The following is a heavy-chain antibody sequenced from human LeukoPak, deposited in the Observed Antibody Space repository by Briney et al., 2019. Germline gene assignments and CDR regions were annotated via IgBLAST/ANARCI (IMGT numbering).Heavy chain of an antibody. CDR3: ARIITMIRGERSGYFAS. J-gene: IGHJ4*02. CDR1: GYGISSDYY. V-gene: IGHV4-38-2*01. CDR2: IYHSGST. D-gene: IGHD3-10*01. Sequence: SETLSLTCAVSGYGISSDYYWGWIRQPPGQGLEWMASIYHSGSTYYNPSLKNRVTISVDTSKSQLSLELISVTAADTAVYYCARIITMIRGERSGYFASWGQGTLVTVSS.